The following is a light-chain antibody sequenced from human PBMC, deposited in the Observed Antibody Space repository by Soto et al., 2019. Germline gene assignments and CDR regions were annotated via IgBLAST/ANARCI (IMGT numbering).Light chain of an antibody. CDR1: QSVSSN. V-gene: IGKV3-15*01. Sequence: EIVMTQSPATLSVSPGERATLSCRASQSVSSNLAWYQHQPGQAPRVLIYGASTRATGFPARFSGSGSGTEFTLTISSLQSEDFAAYYCQQYNKWPLTFGGGTKVDIK. J-gene: IGKJ4*01. CDR3: QQYNKWPLT. CDR2: GAS.